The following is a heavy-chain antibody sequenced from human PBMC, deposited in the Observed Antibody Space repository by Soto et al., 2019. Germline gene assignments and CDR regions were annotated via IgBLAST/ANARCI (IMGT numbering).Heavy chain of an antibody. CDR2: ISGSGNNI. D-gene: IGHD3-10*01. CDR1: GFTFSSYA. CDR3: ARDYRFGEFHYGMDV. V-gene: IGHV3-21*01. Sequence: PGGSLRLSCAASGFTFSSYAMSWVRQAPGKGLEWVSAISGSGNNIYYADSVKGRFTISRDNAKNTLYLQMNSLRAEDTAVYYCARDYRFGEFHYGMDVWGQGPTVTVSS. J-gene: IGHJ6*02.